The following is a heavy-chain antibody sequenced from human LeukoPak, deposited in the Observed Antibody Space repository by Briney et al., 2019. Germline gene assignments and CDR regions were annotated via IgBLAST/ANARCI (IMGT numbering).Heavy chain of an antibody. J-gene: IGHJ6*03. CDR2: MNPNSGNT. V-gene: IGHV1-8*02. CDR1: GYTFTSYD. CDR3: ARDVSADDILTKGMDV. Sequence: ASVKVSCKASGYTFTSYDINWVRQATGQGLEWMGWMNPNSGNTGYAQKFQGRVTMTRDTSTSTVYMELSSLRSEDTAVYYCARDVSADDILTKGMDVWGKGTTVTISS. D-gene: IGHD3-9*01.